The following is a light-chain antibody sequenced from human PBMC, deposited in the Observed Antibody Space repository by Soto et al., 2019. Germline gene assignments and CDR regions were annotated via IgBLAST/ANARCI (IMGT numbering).Light chain of an antibody. V-gene: IGKV1-5*03. CDR1: QTISSW. J-gene: IGKJ5*01. CDR2: KAS. CDR3: QQYGSSPIT. Sequence: DIQMTQSPSTLSGSVGYRVTITCRASQTISSWLAWYQQKPGKATKLLIYKASALKSGVPSRFSGSGSGTDFTLTISSLQPEDFAVYYCQQYGSSPITFGQGTRREIK.